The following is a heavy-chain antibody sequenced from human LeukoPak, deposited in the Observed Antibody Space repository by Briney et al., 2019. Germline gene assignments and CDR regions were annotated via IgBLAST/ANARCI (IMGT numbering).Heavy chain of an antibody. Sequence: GGSLRLSCAASGFTFSSYEMNWVRQAPGKGLEWVSYISSSGSTIYYADSVKGRFTISRDNAKNSLYLQMNSLRAEDTAVYYCARSTPNPYYYYGMDVWGKGTMVTVSS. CDR3: ARSTPNPYYYYGMDV. CDR1: GFTFSSYE. V-gene: IGHV3-48*03. CDR2: ISSSGSTI. J-gene: IGHJ6*04.